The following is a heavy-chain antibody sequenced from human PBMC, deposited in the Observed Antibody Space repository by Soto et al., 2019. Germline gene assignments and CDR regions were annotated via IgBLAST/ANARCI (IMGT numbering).Heavy chain of an antibody. Sequence: GSGPTLVNPTQTLTLTCTFSGFSLTSGGVGVGWIRQPPGRSLEWLALIDWDDDKYYSTSLKTRLTISKDTSKNQVVLTMTNMDPVDTATYYCARTIYSSGLDYWGQGTLVTVSS. J-gene: IGHJ4*02. CDR3: ARTIYSSGLDY. V-gene: IGHV2-70*01. CDR1: GFSLTSGGVG. D-gene: IGHD6-19*01. CDR2: IDWDDDK.